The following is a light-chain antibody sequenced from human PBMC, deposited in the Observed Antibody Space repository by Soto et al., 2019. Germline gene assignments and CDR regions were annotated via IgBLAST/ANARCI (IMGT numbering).Light chain of an antibody. Sequence: QSVLTQPPSVSGAPGQRVTSSCTGSTSNIGAGYDVHWYQQLPGTSPKLLIFGNSNRPSGVPDRFSASRSGSSASLAITGLQAEDEADYYCQSYDSSLSGSYVFGSGTKVTVL. CDR2: GNS. J-gene: IGLJ1*01. CDR1: TSNIGAGYD. CDR3: QSYDSSLSGSYV. V-gene: IGLV1-40*01.